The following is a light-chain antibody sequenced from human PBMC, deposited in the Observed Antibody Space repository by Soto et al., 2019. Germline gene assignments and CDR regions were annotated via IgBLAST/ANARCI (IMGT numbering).Light chain of an antibody. J-gene: IGKJ3*01. CDR2: DIF. CDR1: QSVGSD. CDR3: QQCGGSPLFS. Sequence: EIVMTQSPATLSVSPGERATLSCRASQSVGSDLAWYQQKPGQAPRLVIYDIFTRATDIPDRFSGSGSGTDFTLTISRLEPEDFAVYYCQQCGGSPLFSFGPGTRVDI. V-gene: IGKV3-20*01.